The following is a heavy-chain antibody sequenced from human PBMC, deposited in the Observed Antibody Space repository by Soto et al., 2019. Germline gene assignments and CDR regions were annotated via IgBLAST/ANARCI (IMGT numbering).Heavy chain of an antibody. Sequence: PGGSLRLSCAASGFTFSSYGMHWVRQAPGKGLEWVAVISYDGSNKYYADSVKGRFTISRDNSKNTLYLQMNSLRAEDTAVYYCAKDGVGGDHLDYWGQGTLVTVSS. CDR2: ISYDGSNK. D-gene: IGHD2-21*02. J-gene: IGHJ4*02. V-gene: IGHV3-30*18. CDR3: AKDGVGGDHLDY. CDR1: GFTFSSYG.